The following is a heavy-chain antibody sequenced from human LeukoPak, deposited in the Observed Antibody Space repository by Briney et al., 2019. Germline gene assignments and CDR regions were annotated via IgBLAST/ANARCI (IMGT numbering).Heavy chain of an antibody. V-gene: IGHV4-59*12. CDR1: GGSISSYY. CDR2: IYYSGST. J-gene: IGHJ6*03. Sequence: SETLSLTCTVSGGSISSYYWSWIRQPPGKGLEGIGYIYYSGSTNYNPSLKSRGTISVDTYKNQFSLKLSSVTAADTAVYYCAGNRGSTVITGHYYYYMDVWGKGTTVTVSS. CDR3: AGNRGSTVITGHYYYYMDV. D-gene: IGHD4-11*01.